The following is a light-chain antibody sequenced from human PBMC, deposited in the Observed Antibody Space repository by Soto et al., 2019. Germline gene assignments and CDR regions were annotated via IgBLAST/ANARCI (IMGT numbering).Light chain of an antibody. CDR1: SGHSSYA. CDR2: LNSDGSH. J-gene: IGLJ2*01. CDR3: QTWGTGIQPSVV. Sequence: QLVLTQSPSASASLGASVKLTCTLSSGHSSYAIAWHQQQPEKGPRYLMKLNSDGSHSKGDGIPDRFSGSSSGAERYLTISSLQSEDEADYYCQTWGTGIQPSVVFGGGTKLTVL. V-gene: IGLV4-69*01.